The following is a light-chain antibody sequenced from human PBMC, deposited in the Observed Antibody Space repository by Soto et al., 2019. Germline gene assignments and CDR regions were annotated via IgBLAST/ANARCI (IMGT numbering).Light chain of an antibody. CDR2: DAS. J-gene: IGKJ5*01. CDR1: QSVSTY. V-gene: IGKV3-11*01. CDR3: QQRRNWQVT. Sequence: EIVLTQSPVILSLSPGERATLSCRASQSVSTYLAWYQQKPGQAPRLLIYDASNRATGIPARFSGSGSGTDFTLTISSLEPEDFAVYYCQQRRNWQVTFGQGTRLETK.